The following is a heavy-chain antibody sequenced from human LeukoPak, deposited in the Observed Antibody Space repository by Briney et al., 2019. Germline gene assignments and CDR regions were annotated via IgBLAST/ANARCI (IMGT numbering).Heavy chain of an antibody. J-gene: IGHJ4*02. CDR3: ARLRRNSDRSGYYYYYDY. Sequence: GGSLRLSCAASGYTFSSYSINWVRQAPGKGLEWVSSIGVGSNYIYYADSVRGRFIISRDDARNSLYLQMDSLRGDDTAVYYCARLRRNSDRSGYYYYYDYWGQGTLVTVSS. CDR2: IGVGSNYI. V-gene: IGHV3-21*01. D-gene: IGHD3-22*01. CDR1: GYTFSSYS.